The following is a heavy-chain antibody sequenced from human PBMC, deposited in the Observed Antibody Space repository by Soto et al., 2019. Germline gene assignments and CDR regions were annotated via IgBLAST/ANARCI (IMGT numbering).Heavy chain of an antibody. CDR1: GYTFTSYY. Sequence: QVQLVQSGAEVKKPGASVKVSCKASGYTFTSYYMHWVRQAPGQGLEWMGIINPSGGSTSYAQKFQGRVTMTRDTSTSTVYMELSSLRSEDTAVYSCARALPDETFDYWRQGTLVTVSS. CDR3: ARALPDETFDY. J-gene: IGHJ4*02. CDR2: INPSGGST. V-gene: IGHV1-46*01.